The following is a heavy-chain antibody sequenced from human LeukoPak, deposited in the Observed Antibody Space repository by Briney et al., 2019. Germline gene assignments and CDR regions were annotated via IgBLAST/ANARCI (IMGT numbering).Heavy chain of an antibody. CDR3: ARIAYCSSTSCSDAFDM. CDR2: ISGHNGDT. V-gene: IGHV1-18*01. D-gene: IGHD2-2*01. Sequence: ASVKVSCKASGDTFTSYGLSWVRQVPGQGLEWLGWISGHNGDTNYAQKLQGRLTVTTDTSTSTAYMELGSLRSDDTAMYYCARIAYCSSTSCSDAFDMWGQGKMVTVSS. J-gene: IGHJ3*02. CDR1: GDTFTSYG.